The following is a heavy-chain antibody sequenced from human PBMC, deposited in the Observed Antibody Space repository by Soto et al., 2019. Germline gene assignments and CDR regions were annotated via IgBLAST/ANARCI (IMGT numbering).Heavy chain of an antibody. J-gene: IGHJ5*02. CDR3: ARDHKYYDFWSGSNWFDP. CDR1: GYTFTNYA. V-gene: IGHV1-3*01. Sequence: ASVKVSCKASGYTFTNYAVHWVRQAPGQRLEWMGWINAGNGNTRFSQNLQGRVTITRDTSARTAYMELSSLRSEDTAVYYCARDHKYYDFWSGSNWFDPWGQGTLVTVSS. CDR2: INAGNGNT. D-gene: IGHD3-3*01.